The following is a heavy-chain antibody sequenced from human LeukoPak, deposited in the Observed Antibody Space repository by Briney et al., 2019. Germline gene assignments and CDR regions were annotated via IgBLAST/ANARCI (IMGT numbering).Heavy chain of an antibody. V-gene: IGHV3-9*01. CDR2: ISWNSGSI. J-gene: IGHJ4*02. CDR3: ARDLAGDGYGRKLSN. Sequence: GGSLRLSCAASGFTFDDYAMHWVRQAPGKGLEWVSGISWNSGSIGYADSVKGRFTISRDNAKNSLYLQMNSLRAEDTAVYYCARDLAGDGYGRKLSNWGQGTLVTVSS. D-gene: IGHD5-24*01. CDR1: GFTFDDYA.